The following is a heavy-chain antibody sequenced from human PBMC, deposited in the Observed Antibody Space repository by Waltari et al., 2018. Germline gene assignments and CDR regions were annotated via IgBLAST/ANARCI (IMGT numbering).Heavy chain of an antibody. J-gene: IGHJ4*02. CDR3: ARGGTAGTYCDY. V-gene: IGHV3-48*03. D-gene: IGHD6-13*01. CDR1: GFTFSSYE. CDR2: ISSSGSTI. Sequence: EVQLVESGGGLVQPGGSLRLSCAASGFTFSSYEMNWVRQAPGKGLEWVSYISSSGSTIYYADSVKGRFTISRDNAKNSLYLQRNSLRAEDTAVYYCARGGTAGTYCDYWGQGTLVTVSS.